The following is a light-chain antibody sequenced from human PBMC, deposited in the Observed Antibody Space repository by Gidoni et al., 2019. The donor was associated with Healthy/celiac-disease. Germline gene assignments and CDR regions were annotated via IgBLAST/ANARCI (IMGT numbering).Light chain of an antibody. J-gene: IGKJ1*01. CDR2: AAS. CDR3: QKYNSAPRT. CDR1: QGISHY. V-gene: IGKV1-27*01. Sequence: DIPMTQSPSSLSASVGDRVTLTCRASQGISHYLAWYQQKPGKVPKLLIYAASTLQSGVPSRFSGSGSGTDFTLTISSLQPEDVATYYCQKYNSAPRTFGQGTKVEIK.